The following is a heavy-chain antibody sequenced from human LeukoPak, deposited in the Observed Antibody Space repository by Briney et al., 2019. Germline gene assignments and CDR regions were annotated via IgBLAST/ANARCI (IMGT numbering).Heavy chain of an antibody. D-gene: IGHD6-19*01. CDR1: GYTFTSYD. J-gene: IGHJ4*02. CDR3: ARGPQENKRYTSGWYVNY. V-gene: IGHV1-8*02. CDR2: MNPNSGNT. Sequence: ASVKVSCKASGYTFTSYDINWVRQVTGQGLEWMGWMNPNSGNTGYAQNFQGRVTMTRNTSISTAYMELSSLTSEDTAVYYCARGPQENKRYTSGWYVNYWGQGTLVTVSS.